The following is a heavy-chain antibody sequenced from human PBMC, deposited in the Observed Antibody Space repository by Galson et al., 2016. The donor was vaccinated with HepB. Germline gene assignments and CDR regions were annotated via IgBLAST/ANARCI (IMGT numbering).Heavy chain of an antibody. D-gene: IGHD6-13*01. Sequence: SETLSLTCTVSGGSISSNSYYWGWIRQPPGKGLEWIGSIYYTGSTYYNPSLKSRVTISVDTSKKQFSLKLRSVTAADTAVYYCARGGENSWYENDAFDIWGQGTVVTVSS. CDR2: IYYTGST. CDR3: ARGGENSWYENDAFDI. J-gene: IGHJ3*02. V-gene: IGHV4-39*01. CDR1: GGSISSNSYY.